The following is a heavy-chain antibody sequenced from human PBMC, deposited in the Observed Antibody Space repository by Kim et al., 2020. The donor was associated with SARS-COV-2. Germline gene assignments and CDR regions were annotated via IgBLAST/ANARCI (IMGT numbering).Heavy chain of an antibody. CDR2: IKQDGSEK. J-gene: IGHJ2*01. Sequence: GGSLRLSCAASGFTFSSYWMSWVRQAPGKGLEWVANIKQDGSEKYYVDSVKGRFTISRDNAKNSLYLQMNSLRAEDTAVYYCARGGFRTAADNYWYFDLWGRGTLVTVSS. V-gene: IGHV3-7*03. D-gene: IGHD6-13*01. CDR3: ARGGFRTAADNYWYFDL. CDR1: GFTFSSYW.